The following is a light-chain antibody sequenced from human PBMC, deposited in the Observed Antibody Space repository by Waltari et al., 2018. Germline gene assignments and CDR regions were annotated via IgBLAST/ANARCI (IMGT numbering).Light chain of an antibody. CDR3: QVWDSGSDPVV. J-gene: IGLJ2*01. Sequence: SYVLTQPPSVSVAPGQTATISCGGNKIGRKSVNWYQQKPGQGPLLVVYDDNDRPSGIPDRYSGANSENTATLTISRVEAGDEADYFCQVWDSGSDPVVFGGGTKLTVL. CDR2: DDN. V-gene: IGLV3-21*02. CDR1: KIGRKS.